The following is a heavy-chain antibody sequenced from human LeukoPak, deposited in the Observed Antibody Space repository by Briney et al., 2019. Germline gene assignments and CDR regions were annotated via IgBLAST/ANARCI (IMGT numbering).Heavy chain of an antibody. CDR1: GFSFSNYG. CDR3: ARSSVNHFDY. CDR2: ISYDGSKK. D-gene: IGHD3-10*01. Sequence: SGGSLRLSCAASGFSFSNYGMHWVRQAPGKGLEWVAVISYDGSKKYYGDSVNGRFTISRDNSKSTLYLETNSLRAEDTAVYYCARSSVNHFDYWGQGTLVTVSS. V-gene: IGHV3-30*19. J-gene: IGHJ4*02.